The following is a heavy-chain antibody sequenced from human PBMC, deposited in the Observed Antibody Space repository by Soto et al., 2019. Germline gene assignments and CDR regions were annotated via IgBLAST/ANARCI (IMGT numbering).Heavy chain of an antibody. Sequence: GESLKISCKGSGYSFTSYCIGWVRQMPGKGLEWMGIIYPGDSDTRYSPSFQGQVTISADKSISTAYLQWSSLKASDTAMYYCSRLPSMLGPTGWFDPWGQGTQVTAPQ. CDR2: IYPGDSDT. J-gene: IGHJ5*02. D-gene: IGHD3-10*02. CDR1: GYSFTSYC. CDR3: SRLPSMLGPTGWFDP. V-gene: IGHV5-51*01.